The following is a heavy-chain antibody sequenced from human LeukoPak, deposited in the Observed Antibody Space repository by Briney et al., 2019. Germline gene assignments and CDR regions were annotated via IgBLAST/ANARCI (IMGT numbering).Heavy chain of an antibody. CDR1: GFTFSDYN. J-gene: IGHJ4*02. V-gene: IGHV3-11*01. D-gene: IGHD3-22*01. CDR3: SRYYYDSSDYRAFDY. CDR2: ISRSGSTK. Sequence: GGSLRLSCAASGFTFSDYNMRWIRQAPGKGLEWVSSISRSGSTKYYADSVKGRFTISRDNAKNSLFLQMNSLRAEDTAVYYCSRYYYDSSDYRAFDYWGQGTLVTVSS.